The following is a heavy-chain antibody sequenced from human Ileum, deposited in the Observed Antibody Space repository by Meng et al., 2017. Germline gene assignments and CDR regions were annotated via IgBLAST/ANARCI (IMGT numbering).Heavy chain of an antibody. D-gene: IGHD3-22*01. Sequence: QLQPWGAGLLKPSEPLSLSCAVYGGSFSGYYWSWIRQPPGKGLEWIGEINHSGSTNYNPSLKSRVTISVDTSKNQFSLKLSSVTAADTAVYYCSRTSYYDNSGYYPGWGQGTLVTVS. CDR3: SRTSYYDNSGYYPG. CDR2: INHSGST. V-gene: IGHV4-34*01. CDR1: GGSFSGYY. J-gene: IGHJ4*02.